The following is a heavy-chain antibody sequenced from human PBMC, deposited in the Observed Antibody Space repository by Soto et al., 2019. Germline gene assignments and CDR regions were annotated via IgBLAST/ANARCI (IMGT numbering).Heavy chain of an antibody. J-gene: IGHJ3*02. Sequence: QVQLQESGPGLVKPSQTLSLTCTVSGGSISSGGYYWSWIRQHPGKGLEWIGYIYYSGSTYYNPSLKSRVTISVDTSKNQFSLKLSSVTAADTAVYYCARPQPFHFDEFSRRSRWGGAFDIWGQGTMVTVSS. CDR2: IYYSGST. V-gene: IGHV4-31*03. D-gene: IGHD3-9*01. CDR3: ARPQPFHFDEFSRRSRWGGAFDI. CDR1: GGSISSGGYY.